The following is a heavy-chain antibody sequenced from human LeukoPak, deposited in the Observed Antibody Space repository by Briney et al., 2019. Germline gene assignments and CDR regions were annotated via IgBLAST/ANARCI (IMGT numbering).Heavy chain of an antibody. V-gene: IGHV4-38-2*02. J-gene: IGHJ4*02. CDR1: HYSISSNYY. Sequence: SETLSLTCTVSHYSISSNYYWGWIRQPPGKGLEWIGSIYHSGSTYYNPSLKSRVTISVDTSKNQFSLKLSSVTAADTAVYFCARGYCDTSAYSNPFDFWGQGTLVTVSS. CDR2: IYHSGST. CDR3: ARGYCDTSAYSNPFDF. D-gene: IGHD3-22*01.